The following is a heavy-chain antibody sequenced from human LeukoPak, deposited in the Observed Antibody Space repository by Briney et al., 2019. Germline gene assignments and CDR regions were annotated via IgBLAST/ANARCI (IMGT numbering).Heavy chain of an antibody. CDR2: ISGSGGST. D-gene: IGHD3-10*01. V-gene: IGHV3-21*01. J-gene: IGHJ4*02. CDR3: ARVVTMVRGVISSTFDY. Sequence: PGGSLRLSCAASGFTFSSYGMHWVRQAPGKGLEWVSGISGSGGSTYYADSVKGRFTISRDNAKNSLYLQMNSLRAEDTAVYYCARVVTMVRGVISSTFDYWGQGTLVTVSS. CDR1: GFTFSSYG.